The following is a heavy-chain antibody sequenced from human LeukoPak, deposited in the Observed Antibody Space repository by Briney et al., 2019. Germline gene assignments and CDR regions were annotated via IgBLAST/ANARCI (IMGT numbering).Heavy chain of an antibody. D-gene: IGHD3-3*01. CDR2: INPNSGGT. J-gene: IGHJ5*02. V-gene: IGHV1-2*02. CDR3: ARLPGITIFGVVPFDP. Sequence: ASVKVSCKASGYTFTDYYMHWVRQAPGQGLEWMGWINPNSGGTNYAQKSQGRVTMTRDTSISTAYMELSRLRSDDTAAYYCARLPGITIFGVVPFDPWGQGTLVTVSS. CDR1: GYTFTDYY.